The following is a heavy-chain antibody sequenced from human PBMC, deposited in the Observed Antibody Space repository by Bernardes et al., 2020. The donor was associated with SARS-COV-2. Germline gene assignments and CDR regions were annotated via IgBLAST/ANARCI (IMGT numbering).Heavy chain of an antibody. CDR2: INTYNGKT. Sequence: ASVKVSCKASGYPFSSYSIIWVRQARGQGLEWMGWINTYNGKTKCAQNLQGRVTMTADTSTNTAYMELRSLTSDDPAVYYCARGGLGDDIVVAPAAIELIEEWGQGTRVTVSS. J-gene: IGHJ4*02. CDR1: GYPFSSYS. CDR3: ARGGLGDDIVVAPAAIELIEE. D-gene: IGHD2-2*01. V-gene: IGHV1-18*04.